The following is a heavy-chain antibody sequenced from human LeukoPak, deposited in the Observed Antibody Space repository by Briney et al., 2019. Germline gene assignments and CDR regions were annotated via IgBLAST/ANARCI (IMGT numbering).Heavy chain of an antibody. CDR3: ARVRGYYDSSGYYPDAFDI. V-gene: IGHV4-34*01. CDR2: INHSGST. D-gene: IGHD3-22*01. CDR1: GGSFSGYY. Sequence: SETLSLTCAVYGGSFSGYYWSWIRQPPGKGLEWIGEINHSGSTNYNPSLKCRVTISVDTSKNQFSLKLSSVTAADTAVYYCARVRGYYDSSGYYPDAFDIWGQGTMVTVSS. J-gene: IGHJ3*02.